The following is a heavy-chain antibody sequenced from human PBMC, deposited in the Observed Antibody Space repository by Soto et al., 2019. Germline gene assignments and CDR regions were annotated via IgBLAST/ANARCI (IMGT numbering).Heavy chain of an antibody. D-gene: IGHD3-3*01. V-gene: IGHV1-18*01. CDR3: ARYYDFWSGYYGPSVFDY. CDR1: GYTFTSYG. J-gene: IGHJ4*02. CDR2: ISAYNGNT. Sequence: SVEVSCKASGYTFTSYGISWVRQAPGQGLEWMGWISAYNGNTNYAQKLQGRVTMTTDTSTSTAYMELRSLRSDDTAVYYCARYYDFWSGYYGPSVFDYWGQGTLVTVSS.